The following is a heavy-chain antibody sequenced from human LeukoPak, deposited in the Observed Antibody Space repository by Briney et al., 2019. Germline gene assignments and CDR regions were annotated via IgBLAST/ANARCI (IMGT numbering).Heavy chain of an antibody. D-gene: IGHD3-22*01. J-gene: IGHJ4*02. V-gene: IGHV3-30*04. CDR3: ARGQVYYDSSGYRLGVFDY. CDR2: TSFDGSNR. CDR1: GFTFSRYA. Sequence: GGSLRLSCAASGFTFSRYAMHWVRQAPGKGLEGVAVTSFDGSNRYYADSVKGRFTISRDNAKNTLYLQMNSLRAEDTAVYYCARGQVYYDSSGYRLGVFDYWGQGTLVTVSS.